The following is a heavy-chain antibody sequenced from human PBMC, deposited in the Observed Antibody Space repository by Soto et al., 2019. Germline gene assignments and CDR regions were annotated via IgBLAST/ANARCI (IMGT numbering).Heavy chain of an antibody. J-gene: IGHJ5*02. Sequence: QVTLKESGPVLVKPTETLTLTCTVSGFSLSNARMGVSWIRQPPGKALEWLAHIFSNDEKSYSTSLKSRLNISKDTSKSQVVLTMTIMDPVDTATYYCARTGTVYYYGSGSYPYNWFDPWGQGTLVTVSS. V-gene: IGHV2-26*01. CDR3: ARTGTVYYYGSGSYPYNWFDP. CDR1: GFSLSNARMG. CDR2: IFSNDEK. D-gene: IGHD3-10*01.